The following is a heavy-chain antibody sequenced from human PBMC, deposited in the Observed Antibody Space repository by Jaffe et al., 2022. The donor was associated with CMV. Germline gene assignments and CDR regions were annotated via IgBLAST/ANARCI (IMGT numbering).Heavy chain of an antibody. D-gene: IGHD3-16*02. CDR3: ARGSHTSSPYYDYVWGSYRYLGARRYYFDY. CDR2: INHSGST. J-gene: IGHJ4*02. V-gene: IGHV4-34*01. Sequence: QVQLQQWGAGLLKPSETLSLTCAVYGGSFSGYYWSWIRQPPGKGLEWIGEINHSGSTNYNPSLKSRVTISVDTSKNQFSLKLSSVTAADTAVYYCARGSHTSSPYYDYVWGSYRYLGARRYYFDYWGQGTLVTVSS. CDR1: GGSFSGYY.